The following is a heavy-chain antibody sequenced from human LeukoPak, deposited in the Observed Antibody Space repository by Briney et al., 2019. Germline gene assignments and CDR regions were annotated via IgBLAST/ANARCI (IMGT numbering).Heavy chain of an antibody. V-gene: IGHV1-69*06. CDR2: IIPIFGTA. Sequence: ASVKVSCKASGGTFSSYAISWVRQAPGQGLEWMGGIIPIFGTANYAQKFQGRVTITADKSTSTAYMELSSLRSEDTAVYYCARAPYCGGDCYSGWFDPWGQGTLVTVSS. CDR3: ARAPYCGGDCYSGWFDP. J-gene: IGHJ5*02. CDR1: GGTFSSYA. D-gene: IGHD2-21*02.